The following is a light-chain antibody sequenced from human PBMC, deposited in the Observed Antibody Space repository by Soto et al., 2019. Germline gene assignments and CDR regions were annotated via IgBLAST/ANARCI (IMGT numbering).Light chain of an antibody. CDR2: EDN. CDR1: SSDVGNYNL. J-gene: IGLJ1*01. V-gene: IGLV2-23*01. Sequence: QSALTQPASVSGSPGQSITISCTGTSSDVGNYNLVSWYLQHPDKAPKLMIYEDNKRPSGVSNRFSGSKSGNTASLTISGLQAEDEADYYCCSYAGSSTYAFGTGTKLTVL. CDR3: CSYAGSSTYA.